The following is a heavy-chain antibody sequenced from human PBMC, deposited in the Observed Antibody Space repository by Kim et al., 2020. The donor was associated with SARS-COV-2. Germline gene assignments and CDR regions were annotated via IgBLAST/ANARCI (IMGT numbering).Heavy chain of an antibody. V-gene: IGHV3-53*01. Sequence: GGSLRLSCAASGFSVSSNYMTWVRQAPGKGLEWVSIIYTGGSTYYADSVKGRFTISRDNSKNTVYLHMNSLRAEDTAVYYCARVPPVETTHEYYFDYWGQGALVTVSS. CDR1: GFSVSSNY. D-gene: IGHD1-26*01. J-gene: IGHJ4*02. CDR3: ARVPPVETTHEYYFDY. CDR2: IYTGGST.